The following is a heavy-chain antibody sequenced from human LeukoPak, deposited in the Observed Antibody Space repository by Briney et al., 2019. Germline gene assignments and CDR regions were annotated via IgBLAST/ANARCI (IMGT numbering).Heavy chain of an antibody. V-gene: IGHV4-61*02. Sequence: PSETLSLTCTVSGGSISSGSYYWSWIRQPAGKGLEWIGRIYTSGSTNYNPSLKSRVTISVDTSNSHFSLKLSSVTAADTAVYYCARAEYYYDSSTYNYHYHGMDVWGQGTTVTVSS. CDR3: ARAEYYYDSSTYNYHYHGMDV. CDR2: IYTSGST. D-gene: IGHD3-22*01. CDR1: GGSISSGSYY. J-gene: IGHJ6*02.